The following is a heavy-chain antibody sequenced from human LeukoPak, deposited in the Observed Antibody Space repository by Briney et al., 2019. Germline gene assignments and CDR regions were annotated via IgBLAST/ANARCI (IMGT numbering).Heavy chain of an antibody. D-gene: IGHD5-18*01. Sequence: GGSLRLSCTVSGFTASSNSMSWVRQAPGKGLEWVSFIYSDNTHYSDSVKGRFTISRDNSKNTLYLQMNSLRAEDTAVYYCAKDPGYSYHFDYWGQGTLVTVSS. CDR2: IYSDNT. CDR1: GFTASSNS. J-gene: IGHJ4*02. CDR3: AKDPGYSYHFDY. V-gene: IGHV3-53*01.